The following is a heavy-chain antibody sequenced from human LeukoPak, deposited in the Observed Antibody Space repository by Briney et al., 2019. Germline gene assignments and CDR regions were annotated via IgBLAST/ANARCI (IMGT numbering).Heavy chain of an antibody. CDR2: ISGSGGST. D-gene: IGHD3-9*01. Sequence: GGSLRLSCAASGFTFSSYAMSWVRQAPGKGLEWVSAISGSGGSTYYADSVKGRFTISRDNSKNTLYLQMNSLRAEDTAVYYCAKGSTYYDILTGSFFDYWGQGTLVTVSS. V-gene: IGHV3-23*01. CDR3: AKGSTYYDILTGSFFDY. J-gene: IGHJ4*02. CDR1: GFTFSSYA.